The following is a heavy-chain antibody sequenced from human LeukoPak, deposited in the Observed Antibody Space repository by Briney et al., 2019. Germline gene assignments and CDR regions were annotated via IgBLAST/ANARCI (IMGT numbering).Heavy chain of an antibody. CDR2: IYSGGST. D-gene: IGHD3-10*01. CDR3: ARGRITMVL. CDR1: GLTFSSYA. J-gene: IGHJ4*02. Sequence: GGSLTLSCAASGLTFSSYAMSWVRQAPGKGLEWVSVIYSGGSTYYADSVKGRFTISRDNSKNTLYLQMNSLRAEDTAVYYCARGRITMVLWGQGTLVTVSS. V-gene: IGHV3-66*01.